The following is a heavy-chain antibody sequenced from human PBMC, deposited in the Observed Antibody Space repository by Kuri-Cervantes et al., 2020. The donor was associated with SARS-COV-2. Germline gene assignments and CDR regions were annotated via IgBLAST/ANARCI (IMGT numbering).Heavy chain of an antibody. CDR3: ARTARHFDL. J-gene: IGHJ2*01. Sequence: GSLRLSCTVSGYSISSGYYWSWIRQPPGKGLEWIGYIYYSGSTNYNPSLKSRVTISVDTSKNQFSLKLSSVTTADTAVYYCARTARHFDLWGRGTLVTVSS. D-gene: IGHD5-18*01. CDR2: IYYSGST. V-gene: IGHV4-61*01. CDR1: GYSISSGYY.